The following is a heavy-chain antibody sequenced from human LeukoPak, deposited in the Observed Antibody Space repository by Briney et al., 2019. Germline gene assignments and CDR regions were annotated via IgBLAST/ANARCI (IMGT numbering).Heavy chain of an antibody. CDR2: INPNNGDT. D-gene: IGHD2/OR15-2a*01. V-gene: IGHV1-2*02. Sequence: ASVKVSCKTSGYTFTGNLMHWVRQAPGQGPEWMGWINPNNGDTNYAQKFQGRVTMTRVTSITTAYMELSSLRSDDTAVYYCARTRGTHISMAYLDSWGQGTLVTVPS. CDR1: GYTFTGNL. J-gene: IGHJ4*02. CDR3: ARTRGTHISMAYLDS.